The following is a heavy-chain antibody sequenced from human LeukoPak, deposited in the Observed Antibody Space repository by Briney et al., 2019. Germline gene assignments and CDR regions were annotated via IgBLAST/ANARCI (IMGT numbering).Heavy chain of an antibody. V-gene: IGHV1-69*04. CDR2: IIPILGVT. Sequence: SVKVSCKTSGGTFGSYAISWVRQAPGHGLEWMGRIIPILGVTNYAQKFQGTVSFTADKSTSTAYMELSSLRSEDTAVYYCARDDYGDYGGFDPWGQGTLVTVSS. CDR3: ARDDYGDYGGFDP. J-gene: IGHJ5*02. CDR1: GGTFGSYA. D-gene: IGHD4-17*01.